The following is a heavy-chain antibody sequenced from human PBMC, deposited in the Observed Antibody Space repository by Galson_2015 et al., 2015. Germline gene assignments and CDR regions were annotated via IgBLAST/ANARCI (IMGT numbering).Heavy chain of an antibody. D-gene: IGHD4-17*01. Sequence: SVKVSCKASGYTFTSYGISWVRQAPGQGLEWMGWISAYNGNTNYAQKLQGRVTMTTDTSTSTAYMELRSLRSDDTAVYYCAREGTKDYAGGYYYYGMDVWGQGTTVTVSS. CDR2: ISAYNGNT. CDR3: AREGTKDYAGGYYYYGMDV. CDR1: GYTFTSYG. V-gene: IGHV1-18*01. J-gene: IGHJ6*02.